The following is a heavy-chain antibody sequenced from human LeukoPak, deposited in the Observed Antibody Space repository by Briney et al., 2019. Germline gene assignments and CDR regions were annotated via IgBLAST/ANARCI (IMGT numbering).Heavy chain of an antibody. CDR1: GGSISSYY. Sequence: SETLSLTCTVSGGSISSYYWSWIRQPPGKGLEWIGYISYSGSTNYNPSLKSRVSISVETSKNQFSLKLSSVTAADTAVYYCAREGRGRYSSSSGELDYWGQGTLVTVSS. CDR2: ISYSGST. J-gene: IGHJ4*02. D-gene: IGHD6-6*01. CDR3: AREGRGRYSSSSGELDY. V-gene: IGHV4-59*01.